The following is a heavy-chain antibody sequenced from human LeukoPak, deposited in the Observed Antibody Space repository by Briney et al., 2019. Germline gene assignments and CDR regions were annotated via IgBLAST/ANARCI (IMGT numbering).Heavy chain of an antibody. V-gene: IGHV1-46*01. CDR3: AREAWQQLGDH. J-gene: IGHJ4*02. CDR1: GYTFTSYY. CDR2: INPSGGST. D-gene: IGHD6-13*01. Sequence: APVKVSCKASGYTFTSYYMHWVRQAPGQGLEWMGIINPSGGSTSYAQKFQGRVTMTRDMSTSTVYMELSSLRSEDTAVYYCAREAWQQLGDHWGQGTLVTVSS.